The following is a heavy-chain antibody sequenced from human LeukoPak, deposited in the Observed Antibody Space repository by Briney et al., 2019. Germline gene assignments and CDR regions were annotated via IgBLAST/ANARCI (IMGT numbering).Heavy chain of an antibody. CDR3: ARGFCSSTSCYINY. CDR1: GYTFTGYY. V-gene: IGHV1-2*02. Sequence: SVKVSCKSSGYTFTGYYMHWARQAPGQGLEWVGWLNPYSGGTKYGQKFQGRVTMTRDTSISTAYMELRRLISDDTAVYYCARGFCSSTSCYINYWGQGTLVTVSS. CDR2: LNPYSGGT. D-gene: IGHD2-2*02. J-gene: IGHJ4*02.